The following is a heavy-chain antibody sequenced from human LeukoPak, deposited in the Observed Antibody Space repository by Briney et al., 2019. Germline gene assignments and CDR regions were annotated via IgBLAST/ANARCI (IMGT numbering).Heavy chain of an antibody. CDR1: GFTFSSYA. CDR3: ARGGSYLSAFDI. V-gene: IGHV3-23*01. Sequence: GGSLRLSCAASGFTFSSYAMSWVRQAPGKGLEWVSLISGSGGSTYYADSVKGRFTISRDSSKNTLYLQMNSLRAEDTAVYYCARGGSYLSAFDIWGQGTMVTVSS. D-gene: IGHD1-26*01. J-gene: IGHJ3*02. CDR2: ISGSGGST.